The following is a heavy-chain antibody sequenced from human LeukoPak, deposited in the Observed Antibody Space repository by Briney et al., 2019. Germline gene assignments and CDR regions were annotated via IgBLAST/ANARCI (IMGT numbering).Heavy chain of an antibody. CDR2: IYAGDSDT. CDR3: ARLRGECSGGSCYRAGFDP. J-gene: IGHJ5*02. Sequence: GESLKISCKGSGSSFTSYWIGWVRQMPGKGLEWMGIIYAGDSDTIYSPSFQGQVTISADKSISTAYLQWSSLKASDTAMYYCARLRGECSGGSCYRAGFDPWGQGTLVTVSS. CDR1: GSSFTSYW. D-gene: IGHD2-15*01. V-gene: IGHV5-51*01.